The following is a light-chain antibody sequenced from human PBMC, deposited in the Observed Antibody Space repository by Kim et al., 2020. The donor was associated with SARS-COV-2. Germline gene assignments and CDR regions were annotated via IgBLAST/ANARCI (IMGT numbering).Light chain of an antibody. V-gene: IGLV2-14*03. Sequence: GQSITITYTGTSSVVGYYNYVSCYQQHPGKAPKVTIYDVHKLPSGISSRFSGSKSGNTASLTISGLQAEDEADYYCSSYTTSGTWVFGGGTQLTVL. CDR3: SSYTTSGTWV. J-gene: IGLJ3*02. CDR1: SSVVGYYNY. CDR2: DVH.